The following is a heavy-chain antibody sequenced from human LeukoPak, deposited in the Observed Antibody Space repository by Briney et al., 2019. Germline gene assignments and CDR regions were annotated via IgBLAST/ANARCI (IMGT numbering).Heavy chain of an antibody. J-gene: IGHJ4*02. D-gene: IGHD5-18*01. CDR2: SGQSGGA. CDR3: ARGRGHSYGL. Sequence: PSETLSLTCDVVDGTFTFYYWSWIRQPPGKGLEWIGGSGQSGGANYNPSLRNRVIISVEASSNQISLKMTSVTAADTAVYYCARGRGHSYGLWGQGKLVIVSS. CDR1: DGTFTFYY. V-gene: IGHV4-34*01.